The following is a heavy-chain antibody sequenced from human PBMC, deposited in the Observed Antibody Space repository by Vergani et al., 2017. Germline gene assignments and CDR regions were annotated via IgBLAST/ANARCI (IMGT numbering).Heavy chain of an antibody. V-gene: IGHV3-11*01. J-gene: IGHJ4*02. CDR1: GFTFSDYY. Sequence: QVQLVESGGGLVKPGGSLRLSCAASGFTFSDYYMGWIRQAPVKGLEWVSYISDSGDIVYYADSVRGRFTISRDNAKNSLFLQMKSLRDEDAAIYYCARATAVVRGEIDYWGQGTLVTVSS. CDR2: ISDSGDIV. CDR3: ARATAVVRGEIDY. D-gene: IGHD4-23*01.